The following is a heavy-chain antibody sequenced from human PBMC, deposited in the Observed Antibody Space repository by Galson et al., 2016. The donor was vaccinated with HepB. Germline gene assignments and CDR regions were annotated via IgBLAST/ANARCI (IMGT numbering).Heavy chain of an antibody. V-gene: IGHV1-69*04. D-gene: IGHD6-19*01. CDR1: GGTFRSYA. J-gene: IGHJ6*02. CDR2: IVPILGMS. CDR3: ARDAVAVAGTLHFYFYGMDV. Sequence: SVKVSCKASGGTFRSYAFSWVRQAPGQGLEWMGRIVPILGMSNYAQKFQGRVTITADKSTSTVYMELSSLRSEDTAVYYCARDAVAVAGTLHFYFYGMDVWGQGTTVTVSS.